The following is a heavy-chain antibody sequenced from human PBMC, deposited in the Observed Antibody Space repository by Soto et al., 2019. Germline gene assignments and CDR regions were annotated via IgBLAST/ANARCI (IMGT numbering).Heavy chain of an antibody. Sequence: QVQLQESGPGLVKPSQTLSLTCAVSGGSTSNDNYYWSWIRQPPGKGLEWLGYIYYSGSTGYNPSLRFGVTISGDTSKTLFPLKLRSVTAADSAVYYCARESHQGLGGGVFDSWGQGTVVTVSS. CDR2: IYYSGST. CDR3: ARESHQGLGGGVFDS. D-gene: IGHD3-16*01. CDR1: GGSTSNDNYY. V-gene: IGHV4-30-4*01. J-gene: IGHJ4*02.